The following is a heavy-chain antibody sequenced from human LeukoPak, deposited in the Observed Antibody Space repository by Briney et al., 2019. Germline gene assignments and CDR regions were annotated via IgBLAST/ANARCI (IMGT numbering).Heavy chain of an antibody. CDR1: GGSISSYY. Sequence: SETLSLTCTVSGGSISSYYWGWIRQPPGKGLEWIGTIYYSGSTYYNSSLKSRATISVDTSKNQFSLKLTSVTAADTAVYYCARDGYNPIDYWGQGTLVSVSS. CDR3: ARDGYNPIDY. J-gene: IGHJ4*02. CDR2: IYYSGST. D-gene: IGHD5-24*01. V-gene: IGHV4-39*02.